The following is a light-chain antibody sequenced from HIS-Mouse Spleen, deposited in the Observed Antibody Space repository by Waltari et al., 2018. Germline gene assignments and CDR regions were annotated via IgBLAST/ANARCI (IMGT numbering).Light chain of an antibody. Sequence: QSALTQPPSASGSPGQSVTIPCTGTSSDGGGYNDVSWYQQHPGKAPKLMIYEVSKRPSGVPDRFSGSKSGNTASLTVSGLQAEDEADYYCSSYAGSKVVFGGGTKLTVL. J-gene: IGLJ2*01. CDR3: SSYAGSKVV. CDR2: EVS. CDR1: SSDGGGYND. V-gene: IGLV2-8*01.